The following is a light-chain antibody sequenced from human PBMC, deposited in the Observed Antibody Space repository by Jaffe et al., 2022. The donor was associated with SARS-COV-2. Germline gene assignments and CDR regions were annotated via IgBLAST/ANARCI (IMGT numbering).Light chain of an antibody. V-gene: IGLV2-11*01. J-gene: IGLJ2*01. CDR1: SSNVGDYNY. Sequence: QSALTQPRSVSGSPGQSVTISCTGTSSNVGDYNYVSWYQQHPGKAPKVMIYDVSKRPSGVPDRFSGSKSGYTASLTISGLQAEDEADYYCCSYAGANKFALFGGGTELTVL. CDR2: DVS. CDR3: CSYAGANKFAL.